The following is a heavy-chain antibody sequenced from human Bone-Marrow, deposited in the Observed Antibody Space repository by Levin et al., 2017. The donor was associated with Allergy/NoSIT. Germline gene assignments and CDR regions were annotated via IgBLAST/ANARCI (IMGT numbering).Heavy chain of an antibody. CDR1: GFPLSDYS. D-gene: IGHD3-3*01. J-gene: IGHJ5*02. CDR3: ARDGRVHRDVWSGYFDI. CDR2: ISRTSTYI. V-gene: IGHV3-21*04. Sequence: GGSLRLSCAVSGFPLSDYSINWVRQTPGKGLEWVASISRTSTYIYYADSVKGRFSVSRDNAKSIVILQMNRLRDEDTAVYFCARDGRVHRDVWSGYFDIWGRGSLVTVSS.